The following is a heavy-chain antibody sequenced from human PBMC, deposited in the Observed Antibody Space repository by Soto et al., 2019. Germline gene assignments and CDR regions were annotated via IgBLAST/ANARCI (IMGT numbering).Heavy chain of an antibody. CDR3: ARENGYYDSSGYRLRERYYYYGMDV. CDR2: IYYSGST. J-gene: IGHJ6*02. Sequence: PSETLSLTCTVSGGSISSYYWSWIRQPPGKGLEWIGYIYYSGSTNYNPSLKSRVTISVDTSKNQFSLKLSSVTAADTAVYYCARENGYYDSSGYRLRERYYYYGMDVWGQGTTVTVSS. D-gene: IGHD3-22*01. V-gene: IGHV4-59*01. CDR1: GGSISSYY.